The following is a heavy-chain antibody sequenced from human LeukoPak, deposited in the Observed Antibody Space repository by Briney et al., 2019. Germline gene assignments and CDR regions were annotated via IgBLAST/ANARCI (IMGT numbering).Heavy chain of an antibody. V-gene: IGHV3-30*02. Sequence: GGSLRLSCAASGFTFSSYGMHWVRQAPGKGLEWVAFIRYDGSNKYYADSVKGRFTISRGNSKNTLYLQMNSLRAEDTAVYYCAKDEQQLATFDYWGQGTLVTVSS. D-gene: IGHD6-13*01. CDR3: AKDEQQLATFDY. J-gene: IGHJ4*02. CDR2: IRYDGSNK. CDR1: GFTFSSYG.